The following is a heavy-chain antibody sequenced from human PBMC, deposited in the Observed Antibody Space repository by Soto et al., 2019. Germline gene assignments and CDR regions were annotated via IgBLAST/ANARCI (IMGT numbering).Heavy chain of an antibody. CDR2: SYYSGTT. D-gene: IGHD3-9*01. CDR1: CASISVHSYY. Sequence: NPSETLSLTCRVSCASISVHSYYWTWIRQPPGKGLEWIGSSYYSGTTYFTPSLKTRATISVDTSKNQFSLRLNSVHAADTAIYYCTRRYNRNDNYFDPWGPGSLVTVSS. V-gene: IGHV4-39*01. J-gene: IGHJ5*02. CDR3: TRRYNRNDNYFDP.